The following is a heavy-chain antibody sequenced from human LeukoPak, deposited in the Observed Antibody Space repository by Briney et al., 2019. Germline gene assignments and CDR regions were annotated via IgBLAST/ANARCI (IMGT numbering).Heavy chain of an antibody. D-gene: IGHD1-26*01. J-gene: IGHJ4*02. CDR1: GGSFSGYY. CDR3: ARWRISGSYYFDY. CDR2: INHSGST. V-gene: IGHV4-34*01. Sequence: SETLSLTCAVYGGSFSGYYWSWIRQPPGKGLEWIGEINHSGSTNYNPSLKSRVTTSVDTSKNQFSLKLSSVTAADTAVYYCARWRISGSYYFDYWGQGTLVTVSS.